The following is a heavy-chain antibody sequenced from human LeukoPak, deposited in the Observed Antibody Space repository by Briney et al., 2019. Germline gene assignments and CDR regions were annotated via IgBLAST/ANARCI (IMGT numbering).Heavy chain of an antibody. CDR1: GGSMSSGDYY. Sequence: SETLSLTCTVSGGSMSSGDYYWSWIRQHPGKGLEWIGYIHYSGSTYYNPSLKSRVAISVDTSKNQFSLKLSSVTAADTAVYYCARERYYGSGSYVFDYWGQGTLVTVSS. V-gene: IGHV4-31*03. CDR2: IHYSGST. CDR3: ARERYYGSGSYVFDY. D-gene: IGHD3-10*01. J-gene: IGHJ4*02.